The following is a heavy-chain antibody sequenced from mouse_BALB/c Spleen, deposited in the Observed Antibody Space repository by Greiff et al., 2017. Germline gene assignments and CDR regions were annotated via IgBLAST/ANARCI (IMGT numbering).Heavy chain of an antibody. V-gene: IGHV3-2*02. CDR1: GYSITSDYA. Sequence: EVQLQESGPGLVKPSQSLSLTCTVTGYSITSDYAWNWIRQFPGNILEWMGYISYSGSTSYNPSLKSRISITRDTSKNQFFLQLNSVTTEDTATYYCARNDGYFDYWGQGTTLTVSS. CDR2: ISYSGST. D-gene: IGHD2-3*01. J-gene: IGHJ2*01. CDR3: ARNDGYFDY.